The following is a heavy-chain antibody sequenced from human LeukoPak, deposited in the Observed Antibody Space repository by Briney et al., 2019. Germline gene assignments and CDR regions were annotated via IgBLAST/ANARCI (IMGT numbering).Heavy chain of an antibody. CDR3: ARVEGPSIFGVVDY. CDR2: SSVYKGDT. Sequence: GASVKVSCKASGYTFTSYGISWVRQAPGQGLEWMGWSSVYKGDTNYAQKLQGRVTMTTDTSTSTAYMELRSLRSDDTAVYFCARVEGPSIFGVVDYWGQGTLVTVSS. J-gene: IGHJ4*02. V-gene: IGHV1-18*01. CDR1: GYTFTSYG. D-gene: IGHD3-3*01.